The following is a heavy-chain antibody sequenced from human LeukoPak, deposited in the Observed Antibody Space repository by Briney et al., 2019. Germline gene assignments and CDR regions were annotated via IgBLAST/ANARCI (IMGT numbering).Heavy chain of an antibody. J-gene: IGHJ4*02. CDR3: AKVPSEQVFDY. CDR1: GFTFSSYG. D-gene: IGHD1/OR15-1a*01. Sequence: GGSLRLSCAASGFTFSSYGMSWVRQAPGKGLEWVSAISGSGGSTYYADSVKGRLTISRDNSKNTLYLQMNSLRAEDTAVYYCAKVPSEQVFDYWGQGTLVTVSS. V-gene: IGHV3-23*01. CDR2: ISGSGGST.